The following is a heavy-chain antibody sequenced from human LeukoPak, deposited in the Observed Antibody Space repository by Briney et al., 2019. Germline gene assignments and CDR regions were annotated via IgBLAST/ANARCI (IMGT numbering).Heavy chain of an antibody. Sequence: SETLSLTCTVSGGSISSYYWSWIRQPPGKGLEWIGYIYYSGSTNYNPSLKSRVTISVDTSKNQFSLKLSSVTAADTAVYYCATSRRGYSSGWYDSQHWGQGTLVTVSS. CDR1: GGSISSYY. V-gene: IGHV4-59*01. J-gene: IGHJ1*01. CDR2: IYYSGST. D-gene: IGHD6-19*01. CDR3: ATSRRGYSSGWYDSQH.